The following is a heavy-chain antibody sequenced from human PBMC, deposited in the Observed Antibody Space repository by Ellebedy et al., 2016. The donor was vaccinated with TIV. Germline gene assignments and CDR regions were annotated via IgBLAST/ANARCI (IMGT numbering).Heavy chain of an antibody. CDR1: GYTFTKYG. D-gene: IGHD3-16*01. V-gene: IGHV1-18*04. CDR2: ITTYNGNT. J-gene: IGHJ6*02. CDR3: ARGDAMDV. Sequence: ASVKVSCKASGYTFTKYGISWVRQAPGQGLEWMGWITTYNGNTNYAQHFQGRVTMTTDTSTNTAYMEVRSLRSDDTAIYYCARGDAMDVWGQGTTVTVSS.